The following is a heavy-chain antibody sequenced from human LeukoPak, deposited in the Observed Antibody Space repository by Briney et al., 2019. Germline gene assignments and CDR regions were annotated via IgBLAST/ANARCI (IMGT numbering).Heavy chain of an antibody. CDR2: IYSGGST. D-gene: IGHD3-3*01. CDR3: ARAKNYDFWSGYYTSPLAFDI. CDR1: GFTVSSNY. Sequence: GGSLRLSCAASGFTVSSNYMSWVRQAPGKGLEWASVIYSGGSTYYADSVKGRFTISRDNSKNTLYLQMNSLRAEDTAVYYCARAKNYDFWSGYYTSPLAFDIWGQGTMVTVSS. V-gene: IGHV3-66*01. J-gene: IGHJ3*02.